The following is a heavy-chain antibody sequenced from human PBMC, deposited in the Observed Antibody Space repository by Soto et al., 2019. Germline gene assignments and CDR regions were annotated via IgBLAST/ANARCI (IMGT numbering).Heavy chain of an antibody. V-gene: IGHV1-46*01. Sequence: ASVKVSCKASGYTFTSYYMHWVRQAPGQGLEWMGIINPSGGSTSYAQKFQGRVTMTRDTPTSTVYMELSSLRSEDTAVYYCARAVRKGSGSYSFDYWGQGTLVTVSS. CDR2: INPSGGST. CDR3: ARAVRKGSGSYSFDY. D-gene: IGHD3-10*01. J-gene: IGHJ4*02. CDR1: GYTFTSYY.